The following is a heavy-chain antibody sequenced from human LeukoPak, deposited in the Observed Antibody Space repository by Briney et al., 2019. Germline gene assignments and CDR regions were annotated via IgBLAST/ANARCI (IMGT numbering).Heavy chain of an antibody. V-gene: IGHV4-59*08. CDR2: IYYSGGT. CDR1: GGSMSPYH. D-gene: IGHD6-19*01. J-gene: IGHJ4*02. CDR3: ARAVSGRFDY. Sequence: PSETLSLTRTVSGGSMSPYHWGWIRQPPGKGLEWTGYIYYSGGTNYNPSLKSRVTISVDTSKNQFSLKLSSVTAADTAIYYCARAVSGRFDYWGQGTLVTVSS.